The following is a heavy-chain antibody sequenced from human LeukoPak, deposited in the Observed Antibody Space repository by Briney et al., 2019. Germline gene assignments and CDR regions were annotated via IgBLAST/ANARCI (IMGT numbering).Heavy chain of an antibody. Sequence: ASVKVSCKASGYTFTSYGISWVRQAPGQGLEWMGWISAYNGNTNYAQKLQGRVTMTTDTSTSTAYMELRSLRSDDTAVYYCAREFSLDTAMVHSFDYWGQGTLVTVSS. CDR1: GYTFTSYG. J-gene: IGHJ4*02. V-gene: IGHV1-18*01. D-gene: IGHD5-18*01. CDR2: ISAYNGNT. CDR3: AREFSLDTAMVHSFDY.